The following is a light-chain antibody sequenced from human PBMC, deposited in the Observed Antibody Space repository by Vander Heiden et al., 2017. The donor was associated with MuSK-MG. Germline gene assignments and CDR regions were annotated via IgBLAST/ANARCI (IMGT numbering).Light chain of an antibody. J-gene: IGKJ2*01. CDR1: QSISSW. Sequence: DIQMTQSPSTLSASVGDRVTITCRASQSISSWLAWYQQKPGKAPKLLIYKASSLESGVPSRFSGSGSGTEFTLTISSLQPDDFATYYYLQDYSYPHTFGQGTKMEIK. V-gene: IGKV1-5*03. CDR2: KAS. CDR3: LQDYSYPHT.